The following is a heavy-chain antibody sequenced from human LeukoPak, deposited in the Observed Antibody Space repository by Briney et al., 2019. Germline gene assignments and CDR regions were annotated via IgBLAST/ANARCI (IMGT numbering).Heavy chain of an antibody. D-gene: IGHD6-13*01. J-gene: IGHJ6*02. CDR1: GFTFSSYE. Sequence: GGSLRLSCAASGFTFSSYEMNWVRQAPGKGLEWVSYISSSGSTIYYADSVKGRFTISRDNAKNSLYLQMNSLRAEDTAVYYCARGDSSSWKNYYYYYGMDVWGQGTTVTVSS. CDR3: ARGDSSSWKNYYYYYGMDV. CDR2: ISSSGSTI. V-gene: IGHV3-48*03.